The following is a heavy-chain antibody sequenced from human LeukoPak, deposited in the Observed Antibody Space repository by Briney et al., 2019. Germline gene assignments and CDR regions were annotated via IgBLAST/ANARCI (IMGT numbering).Heavy chain of an antibody. CDR3: ARAGGYSSGWYPYYFDY. CDR2: IWYDGSNK. CDR1: GFTFSSYA. Sequence: GGSLRLSCAASGFTFSSYAMSWVHQAPGKGLEWVAVIWYDGSNKYYADSVKGRFTISRDNSKNTLYLQMNSLRAEDTAVYYCARAGGYSSGWYPYYFDYWGQGTLVTVSS. V-gene: IGHV3-33*08. D-gene: IGHD6-19*01. J-gene: IGHJ4*02.